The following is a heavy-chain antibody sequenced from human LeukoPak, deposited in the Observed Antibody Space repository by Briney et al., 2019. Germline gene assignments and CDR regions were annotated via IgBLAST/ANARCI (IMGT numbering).Heavy chain of an antibody. CDR1: GDSVSSNSAA. CDR3: ARDTLGRETGITGTTGFDP. V-gene: IGHV6-1*01. D-gene: IGHD1-7*01. CDR2: TYYRSKWYN. J-gene: IGHJ5*02. Sequence: SQTLSLTCAISGDSVSSNSAASNWIRQSPSRGLEWLGRTYYRSKWYNDYAVSVKSRITINPDTSKNQFSLQLNSVTPEDTAVNYCARDTLGRETGITGTTGFDPWGQGTLVTVSS.